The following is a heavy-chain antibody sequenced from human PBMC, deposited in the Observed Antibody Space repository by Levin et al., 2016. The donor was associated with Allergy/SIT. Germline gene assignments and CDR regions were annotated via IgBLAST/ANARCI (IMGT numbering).Heavy chain of an antibody. D-gene: IGHD3-22*01. Sequence: WIRQPPGKGLEWVSYISSSSSYTNYADSVKGRFTISRDNAKNSLYLQMNSLRAEDTAAYYCARLAYYYDSSGFDYWGQGTLVTVSS. CDR3: ARLAYYYDSSGFDY. CDR2: ISSSSSYT. J-gene: IGHJ4*02. V-gene: IGHV3-11*06.